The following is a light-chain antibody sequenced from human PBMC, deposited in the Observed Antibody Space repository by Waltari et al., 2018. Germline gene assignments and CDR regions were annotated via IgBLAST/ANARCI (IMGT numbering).Light chain of an antibody. Sequence: DIVMTKFPDSLAVSLGERDTINCKSSQSVLYSSNNRNYLTWYQQKPGQPPKLLIYWASTRESGVPDRFSGSGSGTDFTLTISSLQAEDVAVYYCQQYYSTPTFGQGTKVEIK. CDR3: QQYYSTPT. CDR2: WAS. CDR1: QSVLYSSNNRNY. J-gene: IGKJ1*01. V-gene: IGKV4-1*01.